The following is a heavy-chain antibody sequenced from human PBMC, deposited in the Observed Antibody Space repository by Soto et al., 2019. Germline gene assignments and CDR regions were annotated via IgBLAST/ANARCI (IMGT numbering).Heavy chain of an antibody. Sequence: QVQLVQSGAEVKKPGASVKVSFQASGYTFTSYGISWVRQAPGQGLEWMGWISAYNGNTNYAQKLQGRVTMTTDTSTSTADMELRSLRSDDTAVYYCGSNYGMAPFYYGMDVWGQGTTVTVSS. CDR1: GYTFTSYG. J-gene: IGHJ6*02. CDR3: GSNYGMAPFYYGMDV. CDR2: ISAYNGNT. D-gene: IGHD4-4*01. V-gene: IGHV1-18*01.